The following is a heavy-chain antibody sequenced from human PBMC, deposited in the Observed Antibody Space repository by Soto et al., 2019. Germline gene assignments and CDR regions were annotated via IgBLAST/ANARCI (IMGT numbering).Heavy chain of an antibody. J-gene: IGHJ6*02. V-gene: IGHV3-33*01. CDR3: ARDGVYCSSTSCHPSYGMDV. CDR2: IWYDGSNK. Sequence: PGGSLRLSCAASGFTFSSYGMHWVRQAPGKGLEWVAVIWYDGSNKYYADSVKGRFTISRDNSKNTLYLQMNSLRAEDTAVYYYARDGVYCSSTSCHPSYGMDVWGQGTKVTRSS. D-gene: IGHD2-2*01. CDR1: GFTFSSYG.